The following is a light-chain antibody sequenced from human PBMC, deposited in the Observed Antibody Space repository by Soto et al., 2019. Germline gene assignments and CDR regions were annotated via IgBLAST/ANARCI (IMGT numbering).Light chain of an antibody. CDR2: DAS. V-gene: IGKV3-11*01. J-gene: IGKJ5*01. Sequence: VMTQSPATLSLSPGERATLSCRASESVSSNLAWYQQRPGQAPRLLIYDASNRATGIPARFSGSGSGTDFTLTINSLVPEDVAVYYCQQRSNWPSITFGQGRRLEVK. CDR1: ESVSSN. CDR3: QQRSNWPSIT.